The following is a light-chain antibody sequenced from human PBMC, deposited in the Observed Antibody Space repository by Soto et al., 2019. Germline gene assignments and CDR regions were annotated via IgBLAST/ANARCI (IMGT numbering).Light chain of an antibody. Sequence: DIVLTQSPATLSLSPGERATLSCRASQSVSSYLDWYQQRPGQAPKLLIYDASNSHTGIPARFRGSGSGTDFNLTITSREPEDFAVYYCQHHHNWRPRFSFGGGTKVEIK. CDR3: QHHHNWRPRFS. V-gene: IGKV3-11*01. CDR1: QSVSSY. CDR2: DAS. J-gene: IGKJ4*01.